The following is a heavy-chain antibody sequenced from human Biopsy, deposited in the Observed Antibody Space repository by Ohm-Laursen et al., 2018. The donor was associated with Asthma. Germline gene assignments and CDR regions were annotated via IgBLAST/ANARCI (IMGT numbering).Heavy chain of an antibody. V-gene: IGHV4-30-4*01. Sequence: SETLSLTCSVFGGSVYSYDHHWSWIRQPPGKGLEWIGYISHSGSTYFNPSLKSRVTISLDRTKSQFSLKLSSVTAADTALYYCARAQAAQYYYGMDVWGQGTTVIVSS. J-gene: IGHJ6*02. CDR2: ISHSGST. D-gene: IGHD6-6*01. CDR1: GGSVYSYDHH. CDR3: ARAQAAQYYYGMDV.